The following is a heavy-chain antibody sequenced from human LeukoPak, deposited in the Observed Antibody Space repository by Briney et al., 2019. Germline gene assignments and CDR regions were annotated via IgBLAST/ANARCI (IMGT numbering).Heavy chain of an antibody. CDR2: ISYDGSNK. Sequence: GGSLRLSCAASGFTFSSYAMRWVRQAPGKGLEWVAVISYDGSNKYYADSVKGRFTISRDNSKNTLYLQMNSLRAEDTAVYYCARESPPDRAPITFGGGSDYWGQGTLVTVSS. J-gene: IGHJ4*02. CDR3: ARESPPDRAPITFGGGSDY. D-gene: IGHD3-16*01. V-gene: IGHV3-30-3*01. CDR1: GFTFSSYA.